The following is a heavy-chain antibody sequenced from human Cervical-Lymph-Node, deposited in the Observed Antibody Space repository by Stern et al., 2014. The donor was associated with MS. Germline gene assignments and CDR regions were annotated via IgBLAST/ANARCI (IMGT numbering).Heavy chain of an antibody. CDR3: ASGTGSKRPTGNY. Sequence: QVQLVQSGAEVKKPGASVKVSCKASGYTFSSHYMHWVRQAPGQGLEWVGIINPSGDSASYDQKLQGRVTMTRDTATSTVYMELSSLRSEDTAVYYCASGTGSKRPTGNYWGQGTLVIVSS. D-gene: IGHD3/OR15-3a*01. J-gene: IGHJ4*02. CDR1: GYTFSSHY. CDR2: INPSGDSA. V-gene: IGHV1-46*01.